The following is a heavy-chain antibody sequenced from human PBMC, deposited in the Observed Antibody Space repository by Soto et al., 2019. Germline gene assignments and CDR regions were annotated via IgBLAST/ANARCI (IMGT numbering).Heavy chain of an antibody. J-gene: IGHJ4*02. D-gene: IGHD2-21*01. CDR3: ARVVFEVGRGHFGY. CDR2: ISKGANKK. Sequence: QVQVVESWGGVVQPGGSLRLSCAASGFTFSTSAMHWVRQAPGKGLEWMAMISKGANKKDYANSVKGRFTISSDISESTMYLQMNSLRTEDTAVYYCARVVFEVGRGHFGYWGQGTLVSVSS. V-gene: IGHV3-30-3*01. CDR1: GFTFSTSA.